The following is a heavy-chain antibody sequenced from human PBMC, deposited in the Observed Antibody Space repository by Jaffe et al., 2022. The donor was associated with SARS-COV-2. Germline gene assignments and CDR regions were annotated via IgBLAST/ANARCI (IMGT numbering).Heavy chain of an antibody. J-gene: IGHJ4*02. V-gene: IGHV4-39*01. Sequence: QLQLQESGPGLVKSSETLSLTCTVSGGSISSSTYYWGWIRQPPGKGLEWIGSVYYGGSTYHNPSLKSRVTISVDTSKNQFSLKLTSVTAADTAVYYCATPRYNYDSRGYYPEKWGQGTLVTVSS. CDR1: GGSISSSTYY. CDR2: VYYGGST. D-gene: IGHD3-22*01. CDR3: ATPRYNYDSRGYYPEK.